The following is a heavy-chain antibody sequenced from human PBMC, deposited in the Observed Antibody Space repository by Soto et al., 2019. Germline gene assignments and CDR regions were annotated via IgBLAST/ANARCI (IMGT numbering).Heavy chain of an antibody. Sequence: EVQLLESGGGLVQPGGSLRLSCATSGFSFSTYPMSWVRQAPGKGLEWVTAISANGRGTSYADSVKGRFTILRDNSKNTLYLHMTNLRAEDTAVYYCAKDGNWLDVYYDVWGQGTPVTVSS. J-gene: IGHJ4*02. CDR1: GFSFSTYP. CDR2: ISANGRGT. V-gene: IGHV3-23*01. D-gene: IGHD3-16*01. CDR3: AKDGNWLDVYYDV.